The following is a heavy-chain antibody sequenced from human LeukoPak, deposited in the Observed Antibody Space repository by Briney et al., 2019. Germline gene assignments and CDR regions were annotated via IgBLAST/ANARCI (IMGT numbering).Heavy chain of an antibody. D-gene: IGHD6-13*01. CDR2: IWYDGSNK. J-gene: IGHJ4*02. CDR3: ARALIAAAGTGY. V-gene: IGHV3-33*01. Sequence: AGSLRLSCAASGFTFSSYGMHWVRQAPGKGLEWVAVIWYDGSNKYYADSVKGRFTISRDNSKNTLYLQMNSLRAEDTAVYYCARALIAAAGTGYWGQGTLVTVSS. CDR1: GFTFSSYG.